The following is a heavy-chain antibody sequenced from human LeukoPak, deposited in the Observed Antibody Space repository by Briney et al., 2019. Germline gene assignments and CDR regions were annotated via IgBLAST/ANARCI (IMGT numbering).Heavy chain of an antibody. J-gene: IGHJ4*02. V-gene: IGHV3-23*01. CDR2: ISGSGGST. D-gene: IGHD4-23*01. Sequence: PGESLKISCAASGFTFSSYAMRWVRQAPGKGLEWVSVISGSGGSTYYADSVKGRFTISRDNSKNTLYLQMNSLRAEDTAVYYCAKGPNSGDDWGQGTLVTVSS. CDR1: GFTFSSYA. CDR3: AKGPNSGDD.